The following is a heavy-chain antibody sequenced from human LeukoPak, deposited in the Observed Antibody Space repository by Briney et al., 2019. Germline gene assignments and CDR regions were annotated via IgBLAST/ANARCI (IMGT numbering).Heavy chain of an antibody. D-gene: IGHD4-11*01. CDR3: ARDHGGNPTVRYFDY. CDR2: IYYSGST. Sequence: RLSLTCTVSGVSISIYYWGWIRQPPGKGLGWIGYIYYSGSTNYNPSLKSRVTISVDTSKNQFSLKLSSVTAADTAVYYCARDHGGNPTVRYFDYWGQGTLVTVSS. V-gene: IGHV4-59*01. J-gene: IGHJ4*02. CDR1: GVSISIYY.